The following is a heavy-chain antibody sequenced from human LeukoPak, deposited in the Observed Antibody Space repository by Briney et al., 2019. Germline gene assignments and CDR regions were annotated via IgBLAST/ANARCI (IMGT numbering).Heavy chain of an antibody. V-gene: IGHV4-34*01. CDR3: ARDSYSSSWARDYYYYYMDV. J-gene: IGHJ6*03. Sequence: SETLSLTCTVSGGSISSYYWSWIRQPPGKGLEWIGEINHSGSTNYNPSLKSRVTISVDTSKNQFSLKLSSVTAADTAVYYCARDSYSSSWARDYYYYYMDVWGKGTTVTVSS. CDR1: GGSISSYY. CDR2: INHSGST. D-gene: IGHD6-13*01.